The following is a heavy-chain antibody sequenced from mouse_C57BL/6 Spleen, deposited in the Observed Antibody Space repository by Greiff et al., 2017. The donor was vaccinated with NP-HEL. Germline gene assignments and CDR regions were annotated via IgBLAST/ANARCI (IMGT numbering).Heavy chain of an antibody. V-gene: IGHV3-6*01. CDR2: ISYDGSN. CDR3: ARGSYGNYQDY. Sequence: VQLKESGPGLVKPSQSLSLTCSVTGYSITSGYYWNWIRQFPGNKLEWMGYISYDGSNNYNPSLKNRISITRDTSKNQFFLKLNSVTTEDTATYYCARGSYGNYQDYWGQGTTLTVSS. CDR1: GYSITSGYY. J-gene: IGHJ2*01. D-gene: IGHD2-1*01.